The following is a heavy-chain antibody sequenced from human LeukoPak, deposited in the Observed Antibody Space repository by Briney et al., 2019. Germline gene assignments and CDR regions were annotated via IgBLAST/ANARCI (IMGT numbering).Heavy chain of an antibody. CDR3: AKDDAWLRFGE. CDR2: ISPSADIK. D-gene: IGHD3-10*01. CDR1: GFTFSNHG. V-gene: IGHV3-23*01. Sequence: QLGGTLRLSCAASGFTFSNHGMNWVRQAPGKGLEWVSGISPSADIKYYADSVKGQFTISRDNSKNMLYLEVISLTADDTAVYYCAKDDAWLRFGEWSQGTLVTVSS. J-gene: IGHJ4*02.